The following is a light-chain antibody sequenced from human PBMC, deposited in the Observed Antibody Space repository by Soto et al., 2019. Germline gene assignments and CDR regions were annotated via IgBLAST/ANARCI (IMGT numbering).Light chain of an antibody. J-gene: IGLJ2*01. CDR2: SND. V-gene: IGLV1-44*01. Sequence: QPVLTQPPSASGTPGQRVTISCSGSSSNIGINPVNWYHQLPGTAPKLLIYSNDQRPSGVPDRFSGSKSGTSASLAISGLQSDDEADYSCAVWDDSLNVVVFGGGTKVTVL. CDR1: SSNIGINP. CDR3: AVWDDSLNVVV.